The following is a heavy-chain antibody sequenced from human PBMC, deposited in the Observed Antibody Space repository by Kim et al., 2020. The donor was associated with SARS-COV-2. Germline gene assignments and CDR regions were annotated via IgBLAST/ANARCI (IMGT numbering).Heavy chain of an antibody. CDR3: AKRALCSGDCYPIFDY. D-gene: IGHD2-21*02. V-gene: IGHV3-23*01. J-gene: IGHJ4*02. Sequence: DSVKGRFTMSKDSIKNTLYLEMTNLRAEDTAVYFCAKRALCSGDCYPIFDYWGRGTLVTVSS.